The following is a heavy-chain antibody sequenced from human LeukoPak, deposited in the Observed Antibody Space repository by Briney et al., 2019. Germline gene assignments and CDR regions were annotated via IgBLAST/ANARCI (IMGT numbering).Heavy chain of an antibody. V-gene: IGHV4-34*01. CDR2: INHSGST. D-gene: IGHD3-22*01. Sequence: SETLSLTCAVYGGSFSGYYWSWIRQPPGKGLEWIGEINHSGSTNYNPSLKSRVTISVDTSKNQFSLKLSSVTAADTAVYYCARANLYYDSSGYFDCWGQGTLVTVSS. J-gene: IGHJ4*02. CDR3: ARANLYYDSSGYFDC. CDR1: GGSFSGYY.